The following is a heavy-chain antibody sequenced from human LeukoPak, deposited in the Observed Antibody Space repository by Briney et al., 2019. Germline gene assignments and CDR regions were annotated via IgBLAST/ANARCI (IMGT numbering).Heavy chain of an antibody. J-gene: IGHJ4*02. CDR1: GGSFSGYY. Sequence: PSGTLSLTCAVYGGSFSGYYWSWIRQPPGKGLEWIGETNHSGSTNYNPSLKSRVTTSVDTSKNQFSLKLSSVTAADTAVYYCARGAKQQLAQIKYFDYWGQGTLVTVSS. D-gene: IGHD6-13*01. CDR2: TNHSGST. V-gene: IGHV4-34*01. CDR3: ARGAKQQLAQIKYFDY.